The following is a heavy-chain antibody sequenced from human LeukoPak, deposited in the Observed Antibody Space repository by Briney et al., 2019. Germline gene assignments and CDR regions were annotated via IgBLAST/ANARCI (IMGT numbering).Heavy chain of an antibody. CDR3: ARVYSGYDTYYFDY. CDR1: GFTFSSCA. J-gene: IGHJ4*02. V-gene: IGHV3-64*01. D-gene: IGHD5-12*01. CDR2: ISSNGGST. Sequence: GGSLRLSCAASGFTFSSCAMHWVRQAPGKGLEYVSAISSNGGSTYYANSVKGRFTISRDNSKNTLYLQMGSLRAEDMAVYYCARVYSGYDTYYFDYWGQGTLVTVSS.